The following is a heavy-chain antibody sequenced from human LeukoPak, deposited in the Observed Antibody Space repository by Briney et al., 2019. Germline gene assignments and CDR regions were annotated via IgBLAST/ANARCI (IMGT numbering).Heavy chain of an antibody. CDR3: ARGVKLLWFGELSAYMDV. J-gene: IGHJ6*03. Sequence: GGSLRLSCAASGFTFSSYAMHWVRQAPGKGLEYVSAISSNGGSTYYANSVKGRFTISRDNSKNTLYLQMGSLRAEDMAVYYCARGVKLLWFGELSAYMDVWGKGTTVTVSS. CDR1: GFTFSSYA. D-gene: IGHD3-10*01. CDR2: ISSNGGST. V-gene: IGHV3-64*01.